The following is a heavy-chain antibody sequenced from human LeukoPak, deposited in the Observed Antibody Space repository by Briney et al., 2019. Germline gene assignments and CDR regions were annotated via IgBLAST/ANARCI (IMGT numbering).Heavy chain of an antibody. Sequence: GGSLRLSCAASGFTFSSYEMNWVRQAPGKGLEWVSYISSSGSTIYYADSVKGRFTISRDNAKNSLYLQMNSLRAADTALYYCARVSSYGSSGYHFDYWGQGTLVTVSS. V-gene: IGHV3-48*03. CDR3: ARVSSYGSSGYHFDY. D-gene: IGHD3-22*01. CDR1: GFTFSSYE. CDR2: ISSSGSTI. J-gene: IGHJ4*02.